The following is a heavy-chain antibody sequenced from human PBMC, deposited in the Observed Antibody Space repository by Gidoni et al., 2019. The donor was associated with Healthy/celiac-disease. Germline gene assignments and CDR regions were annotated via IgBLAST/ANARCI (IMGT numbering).Heavy chain of an antibody. D-gene: IGHD3-10*02. CDR3: AKDTMSVGAFDI. CDR2: ISGSGGST. J-gene: IGHJ3*02. CDR1: GFTVSSYA. Sequence: EVQLLESGGGLVQPGGSLSIYCAASGFTVSSYAMSWVRQAPGKGLEWVSAISGSGGSTYYADSVKGRFTISRDNSKNTLYLQMNSLRAEDTAVYYCAKDTMSVGAFDIWGQGTMVTVSS. V-gene: IGHV3-23*01.